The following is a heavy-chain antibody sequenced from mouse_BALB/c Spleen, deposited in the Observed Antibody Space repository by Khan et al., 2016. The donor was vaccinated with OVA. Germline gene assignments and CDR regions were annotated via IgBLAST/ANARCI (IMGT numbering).Heavy chain of an antibody. D-gene: IGHD1-1*01. CDR2: ISGDSNTI. Sequence: EVELVVSEGGLVQPGGSRKLSCAASGFTFSSYGMHWVRQSPEKGLEWIAYISGDSNTIYYADTVKGRFTISRDNPKNTLFLQMTSLMSEDTARYYCATSYFYGYYFDYWGPGTPLTVSS. J-gene: IGHJ2*01. V-gene: IGHV5-17*02. CDR3: ATSYFYGYYFDY. CDR1: GFTFSSYG.